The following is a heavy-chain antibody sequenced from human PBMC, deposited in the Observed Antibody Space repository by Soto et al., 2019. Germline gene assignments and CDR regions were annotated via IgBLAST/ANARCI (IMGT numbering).Heavy chain of an antibody. Sequence: KPSETLSLTCTVSNGSISSGGYSWSWIRQTPGKGLEWIGYIYPTGKTYYNPSLKNRATLSIDTSQNQFSLQLTSVTAADKAVYYCARAQPGPAPRRGVWGHGTTVTVSS. J-gene: IGHJ6*02. CDR2: IYPTGKT. CDR3: ARAQPGPAPRRGV. D-gene: IGHD3-10*01. V-gene: IGHV4-30-2*01. CDR1: NGSISSGGYS.